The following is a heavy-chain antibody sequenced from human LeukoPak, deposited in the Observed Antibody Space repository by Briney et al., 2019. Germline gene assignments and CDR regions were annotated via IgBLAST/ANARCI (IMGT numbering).Heavy chain of an antibody. Sequence: PGGSLRLSCVASGFTFSSYAMHWVRQAPGKGLEWVAVISYDGSNKYYADSVKGRFTISRDNSKNTLYLQMNSLRAEDTAVYYCARQDGYNYYYWGQGTLVTVSS. V-gene: IGHV3-30-3*01. CDR3: ARQDGYNYYY. CDR2: ISYDGSNK. CDR1: GFTFSSYA. J-gene: IGHJ4*02. D-gene: IGHD5-24*01.